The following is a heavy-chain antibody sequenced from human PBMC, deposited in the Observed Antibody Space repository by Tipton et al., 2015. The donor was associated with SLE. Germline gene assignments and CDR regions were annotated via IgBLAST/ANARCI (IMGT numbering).Heavy chain of an antibody. CDR2: IGWDSAYI. CDR1: GFSFDDYA. CDR3: VRVGTPDYYMDV. V-gene: IGHV3-9*01. D-gene: IGHD7-27*01. Sequence: SLRLSCAASGFSFDDYAMHWVRQAPGKGREWVAGIGWDSAYIAYEDSVEGRFTISRDNAKKSLYLQMDSLRPDDTAFYYCVRVGTPDYYMDVWGKGTRVTVSS. J-gene: IGHJ6*03.